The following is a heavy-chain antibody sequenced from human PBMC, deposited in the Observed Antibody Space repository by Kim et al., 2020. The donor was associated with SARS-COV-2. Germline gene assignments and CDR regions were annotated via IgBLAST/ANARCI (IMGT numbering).Heavy chain of an antibody. CDR3: ARAGKVATTLDY. Sequence: YYHPSHESRVTMSVDTSKSQFSLKLTSVTAADTALYYCARAGKVATTLDYWGQGTLVTVSS. V-gene: IGHV4-31*02. J-gene: IGHJ4*02. D-gene: IGHD5-12*01.